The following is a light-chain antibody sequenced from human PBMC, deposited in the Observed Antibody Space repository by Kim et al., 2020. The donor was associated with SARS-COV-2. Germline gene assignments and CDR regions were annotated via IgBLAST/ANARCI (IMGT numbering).Light chain of an antibody. J-gene: IGKJ3*01. CDR1: HGVSSW. Sequence: ASVGDRVTITCRASHGVSSWLAWYQQKPGKGPKLLIYDASVLQSGVPSRFSGSGSGTDFTFTISSLQPEDFATYYCQQASTFPLTFGPGTKVDIK. CDR2: DAS. V-gene: IGKV1-12*01. CDR3: QQASTFPLT.